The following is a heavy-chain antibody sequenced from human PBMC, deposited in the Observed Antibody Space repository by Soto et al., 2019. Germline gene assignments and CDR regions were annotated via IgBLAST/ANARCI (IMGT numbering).Heavy chain of an antibody. CDR3: ARDFGLTMVRGYNWSDP. CDR1: GGSISSYY. CDR2: IYYSGST. Sequence: LALTCTVSGGSISSYYWSWIRQPPGKGLEWIGYIYYSGSTKYNPSLKSRVTISVDTSKNQFSLKLSSVTAADTAVYYCARDFGLTMVRGYNWSDPWGNGNMVTVSP. D-gene: IGHD3-10*01. V-gene: IGHV4-59*01. J-gene: IGHJ5*02.